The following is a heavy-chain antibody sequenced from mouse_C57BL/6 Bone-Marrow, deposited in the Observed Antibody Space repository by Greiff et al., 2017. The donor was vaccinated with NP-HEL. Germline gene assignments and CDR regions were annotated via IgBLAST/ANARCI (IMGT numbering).Heavy chain of an antibody. CDR3: TMVPYAMDY. CDR2: IDPENGDT. V-gene: IGHV14-4*01. CDR1: GFNIKDDY. J-gene: IGHJ4*01. D-gene: IGHD2-2*01. Sequence: VQLKQSGAELVRPGASVKLSCTASGFNIKDDYMHWVKQRPEQGLEWIGWIDPENGDTEYASKFQGKATITADTSSNTAYLQLSSLTSEDTAVYYCTMVPYAMDYWGQGTSVTVSS.